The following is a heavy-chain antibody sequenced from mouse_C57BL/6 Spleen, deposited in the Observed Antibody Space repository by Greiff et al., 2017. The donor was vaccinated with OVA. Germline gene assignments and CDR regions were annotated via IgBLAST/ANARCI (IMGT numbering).Heavy chain of an antibody. CDR3: ARRAYDGWWFAY. CDR2: INPNNGGT. CDR1: GYTFTDYN. J-gene: IGHJ3*01. V-gene: IGHV1-18*01. Sequence: VQLQQSGPELVKPGASVKIPCKASGYTFTDYNMDWVKQSHGKSLEWIGDINPNNGGTIYNQKFKGKATLTVDKSSSTAYMELRSLTSEDTAVYYCARRAYDGWWFAYWGQGTLVTVSA. D-gene: IGHD2-3*01.